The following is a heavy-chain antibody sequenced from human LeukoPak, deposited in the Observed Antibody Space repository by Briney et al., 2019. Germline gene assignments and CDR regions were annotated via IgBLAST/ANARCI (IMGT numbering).Heavy chain of an antibody. V-gene: IGHV4-30-4*08. CDR3: ARGDHAFYDYPFI. CDR1: GGSISSGDYY. D-gene: IGHD2/OR15-2a*01. J-gene: IGHJ4*02. Sequence: SETLSLTCTVSGGSISSGDYYWSWIRQPPGKGLEWIGYIYYSGSTYYNPSLKSRVTISVDTSKNQFSLKLSSVTAADTAVYYCARGDHAFYDYPFIWGQGTLVTVSS. CDR2: IYYSGST.